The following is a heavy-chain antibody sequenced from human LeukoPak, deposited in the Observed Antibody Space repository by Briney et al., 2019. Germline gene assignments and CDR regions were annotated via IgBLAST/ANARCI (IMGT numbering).Heavy chain of an antibody. CDR1: GYTFTSYG. V-gene: IGHV1-18*01. CDR2: ISAYNGNT. Sequence: ASVKVSCKASGYTFTSYGISWVRQAPGQGLEWMGWISAYNGNTNYAQKLQGRVTMTTDTSTSTAYTELRSLRSDDTAVYYCARDAGGGSYFWGEIDYWGQGTLVTVSS. D-gene: IGHD1-26*01. CDR3: ARDAGGGSYFWGEIDY. J-gene: IGHJ4*02.